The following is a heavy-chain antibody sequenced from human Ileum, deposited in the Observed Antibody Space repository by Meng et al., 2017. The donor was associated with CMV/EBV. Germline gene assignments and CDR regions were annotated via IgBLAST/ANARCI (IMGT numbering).Heavy chain of an antibody. CDR1: GYTFTAYP. D-gene: IGHD1-14*01. Sequence: ASVKVSCKASGYTFTAYPIHWVRQAPGQGLEWVALINPSGYSTTYAQKFQGRVLVTTDTSARTVQLQVDGLRSEDTAVYYCVRDGGTYRTAATGGYDFYYYGLDVWGQGTTVTVSS. J-gene: IGHJ6*02. CDR3: VRDGGTYRTAATGGYDFYYYGLDV. V-gene: IGHV1-46*01. CDR2: INPSGYST.